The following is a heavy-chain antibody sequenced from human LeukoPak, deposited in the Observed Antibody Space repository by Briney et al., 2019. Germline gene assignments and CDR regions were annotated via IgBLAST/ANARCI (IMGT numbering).Heavy chain of an antibody. D-gene: IGHD6-6*01. CDR3: ARDSMRSSNWFDP. J-gene: IGHJ5*02. V-gene: IGHV3-7*01. CDR1: GLTFSSYS. Sequence: GGSLRLSSADTGLTFSSYSMNWVRQAPGKGMEWVANIKQDGSEKYYVDSVKGRFTISRDNAKNSLYLQMNSLRAEDTAVYYCARDSMRSSNWFDPWGQGTLVTVSS. CDR2: IKQDGSEK.